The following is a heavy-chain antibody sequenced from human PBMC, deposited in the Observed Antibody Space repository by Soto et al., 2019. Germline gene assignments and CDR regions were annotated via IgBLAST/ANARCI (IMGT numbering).Heavy chain of an antibody. CDR2: INHSGST. D-gene: IGHD3-3*01. CDR1: GGSFSGYY. Sequence: SETLSLTCAVYGGSFSGYYWRWIRQPPGKGLEWIGEINHSGSTNYNPSLKRRVTISVDTSKNQFSLKLTSVTAADTAVYYCARGHDFWSGYYISYWGQGTLVTVSS. J-gene: IGHJ4*02. CDR3: ARGHDFWSGYYISY. V-gene: IGHV4-34*01.